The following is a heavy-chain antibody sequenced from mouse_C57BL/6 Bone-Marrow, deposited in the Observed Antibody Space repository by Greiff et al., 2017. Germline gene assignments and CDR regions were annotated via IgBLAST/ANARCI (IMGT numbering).Heavy chain of an antibody. J-gene: IGHJ4*01. D-gene: IGHD1-1*01. CDR2: ISSGSSTI. Sequence: EVQLVESGGGLVKPGGSLKLSCAASGFTFSDYGMHWVRQAPEKGLEWVAYISSGSSTIYYADTVKGRFTISRDNAKNTLFLQMTSLRSEDVAMYYCARGENYGSSPLYAMDYWGQGTSVTVSS. V-gene: IGHV5-17*01. CDR3: ARGENYGSSPLYAMDY. CDR1: GFTFSDYG.